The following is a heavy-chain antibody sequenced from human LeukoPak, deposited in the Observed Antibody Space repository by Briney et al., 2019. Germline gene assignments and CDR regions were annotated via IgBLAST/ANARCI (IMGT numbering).Heavy chain of an antibody. Sequence: GGSLRLSCAASGFAFTNCWMHWVRQAPEKGLVWVSRINTDGSDTTYADSVKGRFTISRDNAKNTLYLQMNGLRVEDTAVYYCTRDPPGWESPPDYWGQGTLVTVSS. D-gene: IGHD1-26*01. CDR1: GFAFTNCW. V-gene: IGHV3-74*01. CDR2: INTDGSDT. CDR3: TRDPPGWESPPDY. J-gene: IGHJ4*02.